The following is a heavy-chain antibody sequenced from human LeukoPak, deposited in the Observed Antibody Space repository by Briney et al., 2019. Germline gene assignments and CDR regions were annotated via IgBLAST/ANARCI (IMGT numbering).Heavy chain of an antibody. V-gene: IGHV3-30*04. CDR2: ISYDGSNK. CDR3: ARDNDYDSSGYPKFDY. D-gene: IGHD3-22*01. CDR1: GFTFSSYA. J-gene: IGHJ4*02. Sequence: PGRSLRLSCAASGFTFSSYAKHWVRQAPGKGLEWVAVISYDGSNKYYADSVKGRFTISRDNSKNTLYLQMNSLRAEDTAVYYCARDNDYDSSGYPKFDYWGQGTLVTVSS.